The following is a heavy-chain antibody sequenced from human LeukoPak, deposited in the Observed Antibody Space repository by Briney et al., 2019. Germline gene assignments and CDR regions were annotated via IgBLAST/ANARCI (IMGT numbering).Heavy chain of an antibody. CDR2: INPNSGGP. CDR1: GYTFTGYY. D-gene: IGHD3-10*01. J-gene: IGHJ4*02. CDR3: ASVGARGSGSYFY. Sequence: VASVKVSCKASGYTFTGYYMHWVRQAPGQGLEWMGWINPNSGGPNYAQKSQGRVTMTRDTSISTAYMELSRLRSDDTAVYYCASVGARGSGSYFYWGQGTLVTVSS. V-gene: IGHV1-2*02.